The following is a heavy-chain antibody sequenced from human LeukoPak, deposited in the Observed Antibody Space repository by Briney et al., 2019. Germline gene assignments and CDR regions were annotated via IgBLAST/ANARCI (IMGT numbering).Heavy chain of an antibody. Sequence: GGSLRLSCAASGFTFSDYYMSWIRQAPGKGLEWVSYISSSGSAIYYADSVKGRFTISRDNAKNSLYLQMNSLRAEDTAVYYRARDGIAAAGTDWFDPWGQGTLVTVSS. V-gene: IGHV3-11*01. CDR2: ISSSGSAI. CDR3: ARDGIAAAGTDWFDP. CDR1: GFTFSDYY. J-gene: IGHJ5*02. D-gene: IGHD6-13*01.